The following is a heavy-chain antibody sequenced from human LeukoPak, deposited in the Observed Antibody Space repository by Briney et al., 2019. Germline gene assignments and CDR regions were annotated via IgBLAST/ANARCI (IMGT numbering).Heavy chain of an antibody. V-gene: IGHV1-18*01. J-gene: IGHJ5*02. Sequence: ASVKVSCKASGYMFTSYGINWVRQAPGRGLEWMAWISTYNGDTNYAQKFQGRVTMTTDTSTTTAYMELRSLRSDDTAVYYCARDLRDYYDSGSYRWFDPWGQGTLVTVSS. CDR1: GYMFTSYG. CDR3: ARDLRDYYDSGSYRWFDP. D-gene: IGHD3-10*01. CDR2: ISTYNGDT.